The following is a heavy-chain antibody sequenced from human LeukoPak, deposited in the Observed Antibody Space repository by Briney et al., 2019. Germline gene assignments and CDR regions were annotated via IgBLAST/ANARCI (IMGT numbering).Heavy chain of an antibody. J-gene: IGHJ3*02. CDR2: INHSGST. V-gene: IGHV4-34*01. CDR1: GGSFSGYY. Sequence: PSETLSLTCAVYGGSFSGYYWSWIRQPPGKGLEWIGEINHSGSTNYNPSLKSRVTISVDTSENHFSLKLSSVTAADTAIYFCARAPGAFDIWGQGTIVTVSS. CDR3: ARAPGAFDI.